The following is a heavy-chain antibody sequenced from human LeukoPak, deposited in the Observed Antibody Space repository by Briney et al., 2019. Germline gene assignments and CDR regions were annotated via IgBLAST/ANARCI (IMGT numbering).Heavy chain of an antibody. Sequence: PGGSLRLSCAASGFTFSTYAMTWVREAPGKGLEGVSGMTVSADSTFLADSVKCRFTISRDQAKSTVFLQMNSLRGEDTAVYYCAKGASEWFTTPSAFFHYWGQGIQVSVSS. CDR2: MTVSADST. V-gene: IGHV3-23*01. CDR3: AKGASEWFTTPSAFFHY. CDR1: GFTFSTYA. D-gene: IGHD3-3*01. J-gene: IGHJ4*02.